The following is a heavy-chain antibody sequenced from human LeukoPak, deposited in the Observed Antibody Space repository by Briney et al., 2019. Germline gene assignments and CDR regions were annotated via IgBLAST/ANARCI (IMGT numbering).Heavy chain of an antibody. CDR3: ARGFGYCSGGSCYWVY. V-gene: IGHV4-34*01. D-gene: IGHD2-15*01. CDR1: GGSFSGYY. J-gene: IGHJ4*02. CDR2: INHSGST. Sequence: PSETLSLTCAAYGGSFSGYYWSWIRQPPGKGLEWIGEINHSGSTNYNPSLKSRVTISVDTSKNQFSLKLSSVTAADTAVYYCARGFGYCSGGSCYWVYWGQGTLVTVSS.